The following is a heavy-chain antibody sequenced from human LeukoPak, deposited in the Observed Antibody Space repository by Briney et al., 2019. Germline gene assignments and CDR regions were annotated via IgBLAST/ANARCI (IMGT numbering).Heavy chain of an antibody. CDR2: IYHSGST. CDR3: ARETVADSSSWQSADY. CDR1: GGSISSGGYS. V-gene: IGHV4-30-2*05. D-gene: IGHD6-13*01. J-gene: IGHJ4*02. Sequence: SETLSLTCAVSGGSISSGGYSWSWIRQPPGKGLEWIGYIYHSGSTYYNPSLKSRVTISVDTSKNQFSLKLSSVTAADTAVYYCARETVADSSSWQSADYWGQGTLVTVSS.